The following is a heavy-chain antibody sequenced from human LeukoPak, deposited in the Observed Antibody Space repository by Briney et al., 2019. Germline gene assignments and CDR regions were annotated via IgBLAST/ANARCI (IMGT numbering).Heavy chain of an antibody. CDR2: IKQDGSEK. CDR3: ARDKVEGPTLFDY. CDR1: GFTFSSYW. J-gene: IGHJ4*02. D-gene: IGHD2-15*01. Sequence: PGGSLRLSCAASGFTFSSYWMSWVRQAPGKGLEWVANIKQDGSEKYYVDSVKGRFTISRDNAKNSLFLQMNNLRAEDTAIYYCARDKVEGPTLFDYWGQGTLVTVSS. V-gene: IGHV3-7*01.